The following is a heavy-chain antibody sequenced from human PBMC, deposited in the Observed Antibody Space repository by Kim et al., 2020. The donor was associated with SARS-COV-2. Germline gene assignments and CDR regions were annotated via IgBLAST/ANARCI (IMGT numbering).Heavy chain of an antibody. J-gene: IGHJ3*02. CDR1: GYSFTSYW. D-gene: IGHD3-22*01. Sequence: GESLKISCKGSGYSFTSYWIGWVRQMPGKGLEWMGIIYPGDSDTRYSPSFQGQVTISADKSISTAYLQWSSLKASDTAMYYCARTATRSSLVVVIPDDAFDIWGQGTMVTVSS. CDR3: ARTATRSSLVVVIPDDAFDI. CDR2: IYPGDSDT. V-gene: IGHV5-51*01.